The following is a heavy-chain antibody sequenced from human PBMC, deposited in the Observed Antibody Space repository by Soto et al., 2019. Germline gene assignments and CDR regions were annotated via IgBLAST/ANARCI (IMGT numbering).Heavy chain of an antibody. Sequence: QVQLQESGPGLVKPSQTLSLTCTVSGGSISSGDYYWSWIRQPPGKGLEWIGYIYYSGSTYYNPSLKSRVTISVDTSKNQFSLKLSSVTAVDTAVYYCARDFLDRGTTAFDYWGQGPLVTVSS. CDR2: IYYSGST. V-gene: IGHV4-30-4*01. D-gene: IGHD4-17*01. CDR3: ARDFLDRGTTAFDY. CDR1: GGSISSGDYY. J-gene: IGHJ4*02.